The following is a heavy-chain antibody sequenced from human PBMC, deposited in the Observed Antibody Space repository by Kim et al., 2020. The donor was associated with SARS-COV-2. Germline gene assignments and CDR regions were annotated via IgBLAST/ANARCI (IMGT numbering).Heavy chain of an antibody. J-gene: IGHJ6*03. V-gene: IGHV1-69*04. Sequence: SVKVSCKTSGGTFSSYAISWVRQAPGQGLEWMGRIIPILGIANYAQKFQGRVTITADKSTSTAYMELSSLRSEDTAVYYCARGGYCSGGSCYFDYYYYM. CDR2: IIPILGIA. CDR3: ARGGYCSGGSCYFDYYYYM. D-gene: IGHD2-15*01. CDR1: GGTFSSYA.